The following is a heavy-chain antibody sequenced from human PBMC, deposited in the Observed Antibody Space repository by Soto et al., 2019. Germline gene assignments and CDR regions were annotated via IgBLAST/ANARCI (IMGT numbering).Heavy chain of an antibody. J-gene: IGHJ4*02. CDR2: IYTSGST. CDR1: GGSISNYY. V-gene: IGHV4-4*07. Sequence: SETLSLTCTVSGGSISNYYWSWIRQPAGKGLEWIGRIYTSGSTYNNPSLRSRVSMSIDTSKDQFSLKLKSVTAADTALYFCARQRTSVVTQAYFDVWGPGSLVTVSS. CDR3: ARQRTSVVTQAYFDV. D-gene: IGHD2-21*02.